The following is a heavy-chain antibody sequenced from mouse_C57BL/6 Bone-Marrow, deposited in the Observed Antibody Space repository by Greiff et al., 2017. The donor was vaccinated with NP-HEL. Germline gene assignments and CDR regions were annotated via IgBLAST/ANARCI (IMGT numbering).Heavy chain of an antibody. J-gene: IGHJ2*01. D-gene: IGHD2-4*01. CDR1: GFTFSDYY. V-gene: IGHV5-16*01. Sequence: EVKLMESEGGLVQPGSSMKLSCTASGFTFSDYYMAWVRQVPEKGLEWVANINYDGSSTYYLDSLKSRFIISRDNAKNILYLQMSSLKSEDTATYYCALYDYGFDYLGQGTTLTVSS. CDR2: INYDGSST. CDR3: ALYDYGFDY.